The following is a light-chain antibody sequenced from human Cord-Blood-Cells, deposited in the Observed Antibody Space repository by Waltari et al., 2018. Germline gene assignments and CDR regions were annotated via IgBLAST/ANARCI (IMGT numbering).Light chain of an antibody. J-gene: IGLJ2*01. CDR2: DVS. CDR1: SSAVGGYNY. CDR3: CSYAGSYTLV. V-gene: IGLV2-11*01. Sequence: QSALTQPRSVSGSPGQSVTISCTGTSSAVGGYNYVSWYQQHPGKAPKLLIYDVSKRPSGVPDRFSVSKSGNTASLTISGLQAEDEADYYCCSYAGSYTLVFGGGTKLTVL.